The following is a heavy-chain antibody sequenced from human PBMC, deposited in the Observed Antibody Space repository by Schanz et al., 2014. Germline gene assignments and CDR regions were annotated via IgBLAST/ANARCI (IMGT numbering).Heavy chain of an antibody. J-gene: IGHJ3*02. CDR1: GFTVNTNY. D-gene: IGHD7-27*01. V-gene: IGHV3-11*01. CDR3: ARENLNWEAFDI. CDR2: ISRDGTTS. Sequence: QVQLVESGGGVVQPGRSLRLSCAVSGFTVNTNYMSWVRQAPGKGLEWLSYISRDGTTSYYADSVKGRFTISRDNAKNSLYLEMTSLRGEDTAVYYCARENLNWEAFDIWGQGTVVTVSS.